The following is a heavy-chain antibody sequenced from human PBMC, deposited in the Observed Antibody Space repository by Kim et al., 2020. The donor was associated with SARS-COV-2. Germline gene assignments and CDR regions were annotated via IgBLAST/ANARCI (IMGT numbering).Heavy chain of an antibody. Sequence: SETLSLTCAVYGGSFSGYYWSWIRQPPGKGLEWIGEINHSGSTNYNPSLKSRVTISVDTSKNQFSLKLSSVTAADTAVYYCARVAQRSRYCSSTSCYFGLPGHRYNWFDPWGQGTLVTVSS. CDR1: GGSFSGYY. D-gene: IGHD2-2*01. CDR3: ARVAQRSRYCSSTSCYFGLPGHRYNWFDP. CDR2: INHSGST. V-gene: IGHV4-34*01. J-gene: IGHJ5*02.